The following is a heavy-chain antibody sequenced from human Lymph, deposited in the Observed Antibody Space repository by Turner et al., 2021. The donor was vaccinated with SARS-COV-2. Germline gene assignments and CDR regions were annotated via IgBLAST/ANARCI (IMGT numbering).Heavy chain of an antibody. CDR1: GFTFSNYA. V-gene: IGHV3-30-3*01. D-gene: IGHD1-26*01. Sequence: QVQLVESGGGVVQPGRSLRLSCAASGFTFSNYAMHWVRQAPGKGLEWVALISYVGSNKYYADSVKGRFTISRDNSKNTLSLQMNSLRAEDTAVYYCARGLSGNYYFFDYWGQGTLVTVSS. J-gene: IGHJ4*02. CDR3: ARGLSGNYYFFDY. CDR2: ISYVGSNK.